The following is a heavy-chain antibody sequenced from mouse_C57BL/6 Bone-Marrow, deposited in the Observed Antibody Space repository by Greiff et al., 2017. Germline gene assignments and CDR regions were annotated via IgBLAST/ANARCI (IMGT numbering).Heavy chain of an antibody. J-gene: IGHJ4*01. CDR1: GFTFSDYG. V-gene: IGHV5-15*01. CDR3: ARQAYYYGSSYRYAMDY. Sequence: EVKLQESGGGLVQPGGSLKLSCAASGFTFSDYGMAWVRQAPRKGPEWVAFISNLAYSIYYADTVTGRFTISREHAKNTLYLEISSLRSEDTAMXYCARQAYYYGSSYRYAMDYWGQGTSVTVSS. CDR2: ISNLAYSI. D-gene: IGHD1-1*01.